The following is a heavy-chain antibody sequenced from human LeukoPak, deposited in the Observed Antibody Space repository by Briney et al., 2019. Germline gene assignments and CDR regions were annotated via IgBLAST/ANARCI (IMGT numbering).Heavy chain of an antibody. CDR3: AETSSSDAFDI. D-gene: IGHD2-2*01. CDR1: GYTFTGYY. J-gene: IGHJ3*02. Sequence: GASVKVSCKASGYTFTGYYMHWVRQAPGQGLEWMGWINPNSGGTNYAQKFQGRVTMTRDTSTSTVYMELSSLRSEDTAVYYCAETSSSDAFDIWGQGTMVTVSS. V-gene: IGHV1-2*02. CDR2: INPNSGGT.